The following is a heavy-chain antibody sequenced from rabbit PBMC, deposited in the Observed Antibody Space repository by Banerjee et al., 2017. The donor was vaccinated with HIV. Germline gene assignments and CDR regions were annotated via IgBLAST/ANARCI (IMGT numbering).Heavy chain of an antibody. CDR1: GLALSSYW. CDR3: ASDGSSYYTFNL. V-gene: IGHV1S40*01. D-gene: IGHD8-1*01. Sequence: WASLTLTCTASGLALSSYWMCWVRQAPGTGLEWIGCIYIGSGNTYYATWAKGRFTISKTSSTTVTLQMTSLAASDTVTYFCASDGSSYYTFNLWGPGTLVTVS. CDR2: IYIGSGNT. J-gene: IGHJ4*01.